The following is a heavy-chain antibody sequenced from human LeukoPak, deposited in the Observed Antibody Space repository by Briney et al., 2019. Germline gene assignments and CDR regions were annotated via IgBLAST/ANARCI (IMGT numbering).Heavy chain of an antibody. CDR3: AAHQYYGAGSNLYYYYMDV. CDR1: GFTFSNYA. V-gene: IGHV3-23*01. D-gene: IGHD3-10*01. Sequence: PGGSLRLSCAVSGFTFSNYAMTWVRQAPGKGLEWVSTVSGSGGSTYYADSVKGRFSISRDNSKDTVYLQMNSLRAEDTAVYYCAAHQYYGAGSNLYYYYMDVWGKGTTVTVSS. J-gene: IGHJ6*03. CDR2: VSGSGGST.